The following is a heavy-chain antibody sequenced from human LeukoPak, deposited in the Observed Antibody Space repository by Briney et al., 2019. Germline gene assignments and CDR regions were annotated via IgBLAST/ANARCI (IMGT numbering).Heavy chain of an antibody. CDR1: GFTFSSYG. D-gene: IGHD2-2*01. V-gene: IGHV3-33*01. J-gene: IGHJ6*02. Sequence: PGGSLRLSCAASGFTFSSYGMHWVRQAPGKGLEWVAVIWYDGSNKYYADSVKGRFTISRDNSKNTLYLQMNSLRAEDTAVYYCARAVVPGYGMDVWGQGTTVTVSS. CDR3: ARAVVPGYGMDV. CDR2: IWYDGSNK.